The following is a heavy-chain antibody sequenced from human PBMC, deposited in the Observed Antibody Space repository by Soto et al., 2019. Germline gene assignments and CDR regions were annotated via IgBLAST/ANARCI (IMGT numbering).Heavy chain of an antibody. V-gene: IGHV1-69*13. Sequence: ASVKVSCKASGGTFSSYAISWVRQAPGQGLEWMGGIIPIFGTANYAQKFQGRVTITADESTSTAYMELSSLRSEDTAVYYCASGYCSSTSCYVHHYYYHGMDVWGQGTTVTVSS. CDR2: IIPIFGTA. D-gene: IGHD2-2*03. J-gene: IGHJ6*02. CDR1: GGTFSSYA. CDR3: ASGYCSSTSCYVHHYYYHGMDV.